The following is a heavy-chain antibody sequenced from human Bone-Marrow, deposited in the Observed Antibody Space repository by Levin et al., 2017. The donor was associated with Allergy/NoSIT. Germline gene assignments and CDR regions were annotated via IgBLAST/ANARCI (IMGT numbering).Heavy chain of an antibody. CDR2: INPNSGAT. V-gene: IGHV1-2*02. Sequence: ASVKVSCKASGYTFTAYYIHWVRQAPGQGLEWMGWINPNSGATNYAQKFQGRVTMTRDTSISAAYMDLSSLRSADTALYYCALMMGSGTYYGAYDVWGQGTLVTVSS. CDR3: ALMMGSGTYYGAYDV. CDR1: GYTFTAYY. J-gene: IGHJ4*02. D-gene: IGHD3-10*01.